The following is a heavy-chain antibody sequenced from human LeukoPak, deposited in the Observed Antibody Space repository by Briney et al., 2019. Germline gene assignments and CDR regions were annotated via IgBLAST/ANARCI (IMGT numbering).Heavy chain of an antibody. CDR2: ISYDGSNK. V-gene: IGHV3-30*18. D-gene: IGHD2-15*01. J-gene: IGHJ6*02. CDR3: AKGPGSYAIDYYYYGMDV. CDR1: GFTFSSYG. Sequence: PGGSLRLSCAASGFTFSSYGMHWVRQAPGKGLEWVAVISYDGSNKYYADSVKGRFTISRDNSKNTLYLQMNSLRAEDTAVYYCAKGPGSYAIDYYYYGMDVWGQGTTVTVSS.